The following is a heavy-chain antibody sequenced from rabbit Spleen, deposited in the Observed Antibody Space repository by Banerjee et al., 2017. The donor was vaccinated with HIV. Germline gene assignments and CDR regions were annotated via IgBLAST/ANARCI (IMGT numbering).Heavy chain of an antibody. CDR3: AREDVGGSVSL. CDR1: GIDFSSDG. CDR2: IYPITETT. V-gene: IGHV1S7*01. Sequence: QLVESGGGLVTLGGSLKLSCTVSGIDFSSDGIVWVRQAPGKGLEWIGIIYPITETTYYANWVNGRFTISSDNAQNTVDLQMNSLTAADTATYFCAREDVGGSVSLWGPGTLVTVS. D-gene: IGHD1-1*01. J-gene: IGHJ6*01.